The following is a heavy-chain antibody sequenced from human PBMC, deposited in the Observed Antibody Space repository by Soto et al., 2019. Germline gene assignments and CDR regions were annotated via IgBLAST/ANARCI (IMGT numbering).Heavy chain of an antibody. CDR3: ARGVVPAAQTGFR. CDR2: INAGNGNT. V-gene: IGHV1-3*01. D-gene: IGHD2-2*01. Sequence: GASVKVSCKASGYTFTSYAMHWVRQAPGQRLEWMGWINAGNGNTKYSQKFQGRVTITRDTSASTAYMELSSLRSEDTAVYYCARGVVPAAQTGFRWGQGTLVTVSS. J-gene: IGHJ4*02. CDR1: GYTFTSYA.